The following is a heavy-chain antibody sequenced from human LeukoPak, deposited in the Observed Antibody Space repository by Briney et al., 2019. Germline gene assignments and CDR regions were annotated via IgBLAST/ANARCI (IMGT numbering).Heavy chain of an antibody. CDR3: ARLIIVGATPGWFDP. J-gene: IGHJ5*02. Sequence: SETLSLTCAVHGGSFSGYYWSWIRQPPGKGLEWIGEINHSGSTNYNPSLKSRVTISVDTSKNQFSLKLSSVTAADTAVYYCARLIIVGATPGWFDPWGQGTLVTVSS. D-gene: IGHD1-26*01. V-gene: IGHV4-34*01. CDR1: GGSFSGYY. CDR2: INHSGST.